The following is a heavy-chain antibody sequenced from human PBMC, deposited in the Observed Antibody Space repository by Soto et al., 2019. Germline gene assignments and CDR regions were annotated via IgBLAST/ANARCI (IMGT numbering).Heavy chain of an antibody. CDR3: ARVRSAFYVFWCFGGFAP. J-gene: IGHJ5*02. V-gene: IGHV3-53*01. Sequence: SLRLSCAASGFTVSSNYMSWVRQAPGKGLEWVSVIYSGGSTYYADSVKGRFTISRDNSKNTLYLQMNSLRAEDTAVYYCARVRSAFYVFWCFGGFAPWGKEPVVT. CDR1: GFTVSSNY. CDR2: IYSGGST. D-gene: IGHD3-3*01.